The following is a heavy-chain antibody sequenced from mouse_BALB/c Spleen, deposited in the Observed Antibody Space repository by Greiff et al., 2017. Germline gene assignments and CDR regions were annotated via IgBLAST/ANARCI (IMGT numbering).Heavy chain of an antibody. Sequence: VQLQESGAELVRPGTSVKVSCKASGYAFTNYLIEWVKQRPGQGLEWIGVINPGSGGTNYNEKFKGKATLTADKSSSTAYMQLSSLTSDDSAVYFCATYGNSFDYWGQGTTLTVSS. D-gene: IGHD2-1*01. CDR2: INPGSGGT. CDR1: GYAFTNYL. CDR3: ATYGNSFDY. J-gene: IGHJ2*01. V-gene: IGHV1-54*01.